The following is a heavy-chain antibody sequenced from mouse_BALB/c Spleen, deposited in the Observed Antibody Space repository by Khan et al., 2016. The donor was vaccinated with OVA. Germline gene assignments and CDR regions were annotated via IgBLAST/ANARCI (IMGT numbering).Heavy chain of an antibody. J-gene: IGHJ3*01. CDR2: IWAGGST. CDR3: ARPYYGSAWFAY. Sequence: QVQLKQSGPGLVAPSQSLSITCTVSGFSLTNYGVHWVRQPPREGLEWLGVIWAGGSTNYNSALMSRLSISKDNSKSQVFIKMNSLQTNDTAMYYCARPYYGSAWFAYWGQGTLVTVSA. D-gene: IGHD1-1*01. V-gene: IGHV2-9*02. CDR1: GFSLTNYG.